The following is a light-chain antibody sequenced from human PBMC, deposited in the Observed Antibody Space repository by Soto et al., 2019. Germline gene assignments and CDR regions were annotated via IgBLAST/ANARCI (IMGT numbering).Light chain of an antibody. CDR3: QQYGSSPV. CDR2: GAS. V-gene: IGKV3-20*01. J-gene: IGKJ5*01. Sequence: VLSQSPCTLSLSPGERATLSCRASQSVSSSYLAWYQQKPGQAPRLLIYGASSRATGIPDRFSGSGSGTDFTLTISRLEPEDFAVYYCQQYGSSPVFGQGTRLEIK. CDR1: QSVSSSY.